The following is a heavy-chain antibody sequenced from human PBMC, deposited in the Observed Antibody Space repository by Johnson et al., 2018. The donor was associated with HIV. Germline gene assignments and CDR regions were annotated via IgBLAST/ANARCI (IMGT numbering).Heavy chain of an antibody. V-gene: IGHV3-30-3*01. CDR1: QFTFSSYA. CDR2: ISYDGSNK. D-gene: IGHD5-24*01. J-gene: IGHJ3*02. Sequence: QVQLVESGGGLAKPTWSPRLSCAASQFTFSSYAMHWVRQAPGKGLEWVAVISYDGSNKYYADSVKGRFTISRDNSKNTLYLQMNSLRAEDTAVYYCAREGGDGYSPSAVDIWGQGTMVTVSS. CDR3: AREGGDGYSPSAVDI.